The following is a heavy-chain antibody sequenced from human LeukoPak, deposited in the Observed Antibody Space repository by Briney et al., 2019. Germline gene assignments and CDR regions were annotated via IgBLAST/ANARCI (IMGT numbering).Heavy chain of an antibody. J-gene: IGHJ4*02. CDR2: ISSSSSYI. Sequence: GGSLRLSCAASGFTFSSYSMNWVRQAPGKGLEWVSSISSSSSYIYYADSLKGRFTISRDNAKNSLSLQLNSLRAEDTAVYYCAKISGYYPSDYWGQGTLVTVSS. CDR1: GFTFSSYS. V-gene: IGHV3-21*01. CDR3: AKISGYYPSDY. D-gene: IGHD3-22*01.